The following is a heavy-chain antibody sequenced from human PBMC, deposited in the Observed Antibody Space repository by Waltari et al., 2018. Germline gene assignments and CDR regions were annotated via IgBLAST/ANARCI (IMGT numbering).Heavy chain of an antibody. Sequence: QLQLQESGPGLVKPSGTLSLTCGVSGDSVSSTYWWSWVRLSPQQGLEWIGQVHVRGRTNYSPSFASRVTVSLDTSNNEIYLRMSDATAADTAVYYCARDRGRGLHLDTWGPGTLVTVSP. J-gene: IGHJ5*02. CDR1: GDSVSSTYW. CDR2: VHVRGRT. V-gene: IGHV4-4*02. CDR3: ARDRGRGLHLDT. D-gene: IGHD1-1*01.